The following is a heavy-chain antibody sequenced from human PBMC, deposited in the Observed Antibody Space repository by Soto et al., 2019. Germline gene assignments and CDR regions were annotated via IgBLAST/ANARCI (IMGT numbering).Heavy chain of an antibody. Sequence: EVQLVESGGGLVKPGGSLRLSCAASGFTFSNAWMNWVRQAPGKGLEWVGRIKSKTDGGTTDYAAPVKGRFTISRDDSKNPLYLKMKGLKPEDTAVYNCTPEIGSGSWSGRGYWGQGTLSPSPQ. J-gene: IGHJ4*02. D-gene: IGHD6-13*01. CDR3: TPEIGSGSWSGRGY. CDR1: GFTFSNAW. V-gene: IGHV3-15*07. CDR2: IKSKTDGGTT.